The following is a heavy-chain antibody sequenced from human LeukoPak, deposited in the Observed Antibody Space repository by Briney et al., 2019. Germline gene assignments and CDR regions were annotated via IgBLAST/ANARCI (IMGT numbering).Heavy chain of an antibody. CDR1: GDSVSSYGAC. CDR2: TYHRSKWYN. CDR3: ARFGGRRPRKGDFWSDYYRYFDL. J-gene: IGHJ2*01. D-gene: IGHD3-3*01. V-gene: IGHV6-1*01. Sequence: SQTLSLTCAISGDSVSSYGACWNWIRQSPSRGLEWLGRTYHRSKWYNDYPGSVKSRVIINPDTSKNQFSLKLYSVTAADTAVYYCARFGGRRPRKGDFWSDYYRYFDLWGRGTLVTVSS.